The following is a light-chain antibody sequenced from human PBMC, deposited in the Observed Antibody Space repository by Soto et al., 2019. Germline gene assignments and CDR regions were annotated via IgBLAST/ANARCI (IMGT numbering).Light chain of an antibody. CDR1: NSDVGGYNY. CDR2: EVS. CDR3: SSFTGSNTLGV. J-gene: IGLJ1*01. Sequence: QSVLTQPASVSGSPGQSITISCTGTNSDVGGYNYVSWYQQNPGKAPKLIIYEVSNRPSGISNRFSGSKSGNTASLTISGLQAEDEADYDCSSFTGSNTLGVFGTGTKLTVL. V-gene: IGLV2-14*01.